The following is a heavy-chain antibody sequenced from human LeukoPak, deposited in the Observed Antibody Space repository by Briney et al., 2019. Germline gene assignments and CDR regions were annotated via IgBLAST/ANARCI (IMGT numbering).Heavy chain of an antibody. Sequence: SETLSLTCTVSGGSISSYYWSWIRQPPGKGLEWIGYIYYSGGTNYNPSLKSRVTISVETSKNQFSLKLSSVTAADTAVYYCARVTGYMIEDYFDYWGQGTLVTVSS. D-gene: IGHD3-22*01. CDR3: ARVTGYMIEDYFDY. CDR1: GGSISSYY. V-gene: IGHV4-59*01. J-gene: IGHJ4*02. CDR2: IYYSGGT.